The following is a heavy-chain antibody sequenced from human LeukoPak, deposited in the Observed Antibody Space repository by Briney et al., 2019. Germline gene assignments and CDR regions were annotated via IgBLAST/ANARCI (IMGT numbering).Heavy chain of an antibody. CDR3: ARRGGGYCSSTSCWNFDY. Sequence: GESLKISCKGSGYSFTSYWIGWVRQMPGKGLEWMGIIYPGDSDTRYSPSFQGQVTISADKSISTAYLQWSSLQASDTAMYYCARRGGGYCSSTSCWNFDYWGQGTLVTVSS. CDR2: IYPGDSDT. CDR1: GYSFTSYW. V-gene: IGHV5-51*01. J-gene: IGHJ4*02. D-gene: IGHD2-2*01.